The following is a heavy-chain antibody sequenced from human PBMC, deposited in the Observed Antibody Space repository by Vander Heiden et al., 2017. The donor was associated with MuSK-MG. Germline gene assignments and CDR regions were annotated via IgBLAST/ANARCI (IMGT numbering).Heavy chain of an antibody. V-gene: IGHV1-69*12. J-gene: IGHJ6*03. Sequence: QVQLVQSGAEVKKPGSSVKVSCKASGGTFSSYALSWVRQAPGQGLEWMGGIIPIFGTANYAQKFQGRVTITADESTSTAYMELSSLRSEETAVYYCARGSTVTTPYYYYYYMDVWGKGTTVTVSS. CDR2: IIPIFGTA. CDR3: ARGSTVTTPYYYYYYMDV. D-gene: IGHD4-4*01. CDR1: GGTFSSYA.